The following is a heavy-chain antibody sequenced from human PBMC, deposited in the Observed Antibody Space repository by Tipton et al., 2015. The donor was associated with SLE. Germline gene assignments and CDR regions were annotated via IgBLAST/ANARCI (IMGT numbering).Heavy chain of an antibody. CDR1: GFTFSSYG. V-gene: IGHV3-30*02. CDR3: ARDRGSGSPQDY. J-gene: IGHJ4*02. D-gene: IGHD3-10*01. CDR2: IRYDGSNK. Sequence: SLRLSCAASGFTFSSYGMHWVRQAPGKGLEWVAFIRYDGSNKYYADSVMGRFTISRDNAKNSLYLQMNSLRAEDTAVYYCARDRGSGSPQDYWGQGTLVTVSS.